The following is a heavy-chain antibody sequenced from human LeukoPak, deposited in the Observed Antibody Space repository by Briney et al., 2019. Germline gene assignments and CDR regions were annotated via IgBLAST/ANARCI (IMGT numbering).Heavy chain of an antibody. CDR3: AKDPTYYSDTSGYYFDY. D-gene: IGHD3-22*01. J-gene: IGHJ4*02. V-gene: IGHV3-23*01. CDR2: ISGGGGPT. CDR1: GFTFSSYS. Sequence: PGGSLRLSCAASGFTFSSYSMNWVRQAPGKGLEWVSVISGGGGPTYYADSVKGRFTISRDNSKNTLYLQMNSLRAEDTAVYFCAKDPTYYSDTSGYYFDYWGQGTLVTVSS.